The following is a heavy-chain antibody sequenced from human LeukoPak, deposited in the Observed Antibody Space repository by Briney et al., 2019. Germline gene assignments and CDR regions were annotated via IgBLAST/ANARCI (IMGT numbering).Heavy chain of an antibody. CDR2: IYYTGNT. Sequence: SETLSLTCTVSGGSISSTSYYWGWIRQPPGKGLEWIGSIYYTGNTYYNPSLKSRVTISVDTPKNQFSLKLNSVTAVDTAVYYCARDLSGSPDYWGQGTLVTVSS. J-gene: IGHJ4*02. CDR3: ARDLSGSPDY. D-gene: IGHD1-26*01. V-gene: IGHV4-39*07. CDR1: GGSISSTSYY.